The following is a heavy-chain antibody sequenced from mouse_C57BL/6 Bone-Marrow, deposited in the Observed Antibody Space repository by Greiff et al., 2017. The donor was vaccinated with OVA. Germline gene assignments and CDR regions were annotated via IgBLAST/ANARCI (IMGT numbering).Heavy chain of an antibody. D-gene: IGHD1-1*01. Sequence: VKVVESGAELVRPGTSVKMSCKASGYTFTNYWIGWAKQRPGHGLEWIGDIYPGGGYTNYNEKFKGKATLTADKSSSTAYMQFSSLTSEDSAIYYCALLLRSWFAYWGQGTLVTVSA. J-gene: IGHJ3*01. CDR2: IYPGGGYT. CDR3: ALLLRSWFAY. V-gene: IGHV1-63*01. CDR1: GYTFTNYW.